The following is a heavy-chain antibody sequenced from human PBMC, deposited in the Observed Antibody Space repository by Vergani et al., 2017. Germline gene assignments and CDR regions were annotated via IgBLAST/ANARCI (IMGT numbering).Heavy chain of an antibody. CDR1: GFTFSSYA. CDR3: ARGAGTVTSFDDY. V-gene: IGHV3-23*01. CDR2: ISGSGGST. Sequence: EVQLLESGGGLVQPGGSLRLSCAASGFTFSSYAMSWVRQAPGKGLEWVSAISGSGGSTYYADSVKGRFTISRDNAKNSLYLQMNSLRAEDTAVYYCARGAGTVTSFDDYWGQGTLVTVSS. J-gene: IGHJ4*02. D-gene: IGHD4-11*01.